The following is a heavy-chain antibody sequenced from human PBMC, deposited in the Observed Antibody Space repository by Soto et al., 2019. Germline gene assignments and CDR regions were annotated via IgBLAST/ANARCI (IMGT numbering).Heavy chain of an antibody. CDR3: AKEGGGDYLFDY. Sequence: QVQLVESGGGVVPPGMSLRLSCAASGFTFRSYGMHWVRQAPGKGLEWVAVISYDGSNKYYADSVKGRFTISRDNSKNTLYLQVNSLRVEDTAVYYCAKEGGGDYLFDYWGQGTLVTVSS. D-gene: IGHD4-17*01. CDR2: ISYDGSNK. CDR1: GFTFRSYG. V-gene: IGHV3-30*18. J-gene: IGHJ4*02.